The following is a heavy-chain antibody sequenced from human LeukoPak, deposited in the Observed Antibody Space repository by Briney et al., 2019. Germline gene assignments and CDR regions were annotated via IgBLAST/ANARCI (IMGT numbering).Heavy chain of an antibody. CDR2: IIPIFGTA. V-gene: IGHV1-69*05. CDR3: ATGPIDMIVDYLHY. D-gene: IGHD3-16*01. J-gene: IGHJ4*02. Sequence: GASVKVSCKASGGTFSSYAISWVRQAPGQGLEWMGGIIPIFGTANYAQKFQGRVTITTDESTSTAYMELSSLRSEDTAIYYCATGPIDMIVDYLHYWGLGTLVTVSS. CDR1: GGTFSSYA.